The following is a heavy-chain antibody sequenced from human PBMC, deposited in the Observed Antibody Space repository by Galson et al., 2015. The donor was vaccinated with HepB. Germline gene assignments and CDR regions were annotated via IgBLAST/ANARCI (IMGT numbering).Heavy chain of an antibody. D-gene: IGHD2-2*01. Sequence: SLRLSCAASGFTFNNFAMHWVRQAPGKGLEWLAVISYGVINKNYADSMKGRFTISRDNSKNTLYLQMSSPKTEDTAVYFCAKDSAWRTIRMPDYWGQGTLVTVSS. CDR1: GFTFNNFA. CDR3: AKDSAWRTIRMPDY. V-gene: IGHV3-30*18. CDR2: ISYGVINK. J-gene: IGHJ4*02.